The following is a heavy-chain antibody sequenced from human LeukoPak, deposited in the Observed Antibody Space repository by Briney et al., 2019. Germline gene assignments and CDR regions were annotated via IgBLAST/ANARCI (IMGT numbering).Heavy chain of an antibody. CDR3: ARWRGMVRGVHTRGNWFDP. J-gene: IGHJ5*02. D-gene: IGHD3-10*01. V-gene: IGHV4-59*11. CDR1: GGSIGSHY. CDR2: VYDIGST. Sequence: SETLSLTCTVSGGSIGSHYWTWIRQTPGKGLEWIGYVYDIGSTKYNPSLKSRVTISVDTSKNQFSLRLSSVTAADTAVYYCARWRGMVRGVHTRGNWFDPWGQGTLVTVSS.